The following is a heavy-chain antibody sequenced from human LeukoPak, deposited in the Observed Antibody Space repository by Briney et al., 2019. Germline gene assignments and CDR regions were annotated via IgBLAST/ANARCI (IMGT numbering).Heavy chain of an antibody. J-gene: IGHJ4*02. V-gene: IGHV3-48*01. CDR3: ARENAWGCFDF. Sequence: GGSLRLSCVASGFSFGSYSINWVRQAPGKGLEWVSYISPSSSSIYFADSVKGRFTISRDNAQNSLYLQMNSLRAEDTAVYYCARENAWGCFDFWGQGTLVTVSS. D-gene: IGHD7-27*01. CDR2: ISPSSSSI. CDR1: GFSFGSYS.